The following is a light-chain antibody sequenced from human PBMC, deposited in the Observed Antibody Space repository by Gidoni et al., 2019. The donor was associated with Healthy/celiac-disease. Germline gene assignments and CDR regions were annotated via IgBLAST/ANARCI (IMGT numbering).Light chain of an antibody. CDR1: QSVLYSSNNKNY. V-gene: IGKV4-1*01. J-gene: IGKJ2*01. Sequence: QSVLYSSNNKNYLAWYQQKPGQPPKLLIYWASTRESGVPDRFSGSGSGTDFTLPISSLQAEDVAVYYCQQYYSTPGTFXQXTKLXIK. CDR2: WAS. CDR3: QQYYSTPGT.